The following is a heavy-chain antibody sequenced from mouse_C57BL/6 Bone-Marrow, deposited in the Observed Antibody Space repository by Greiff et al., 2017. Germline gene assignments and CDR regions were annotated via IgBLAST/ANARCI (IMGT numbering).Heavy chain of an antibody. J-gene: IGHJ3*01. Sequence: EVMLVESGGGLVQPGGSLKLSCAASGFTFSDYYMYWVRQTPEKRLEWVAYISNGGGSTYYPDTVKGRFTISRDNAKNTLYLQMSRLKSEDTAMYYCARQELRGFAYWGQGTLVTVSA. V-gene: IGHV5-12*01. D-gene: IGHD1-1*01. CDR1: GFTFSDYY. CDR2: ISNGGGST. CDR3: ARQELRGFAY.